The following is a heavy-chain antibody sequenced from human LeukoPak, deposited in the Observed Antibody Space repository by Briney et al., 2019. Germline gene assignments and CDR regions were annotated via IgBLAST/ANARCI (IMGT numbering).Heavy chain of an antibody. CDR3: ARGGDYDFWSGPKGFDY. CDR1: GYTFTSYG. J-gene: IGHJ4*02. Sequence: ASVKVSCKASGYTFTSYGISWVRQAPGQGLEWMGRISAYNGNTNYAQKLQGRVAMTTDTSTSTAYMELRSLRSDDTAVYYCARGGDYDFWSGPKGFDYWGQGTLVTVSS. D-gene: IGHD3-3*01. V-gene: IGHV1-18*01. CDR2: ISAYNGNT.